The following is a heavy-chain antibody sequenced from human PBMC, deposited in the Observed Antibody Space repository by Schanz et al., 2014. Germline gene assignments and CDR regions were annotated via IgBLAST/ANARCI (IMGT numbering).Heavy chain of an antibody. Sequence: EVQLLESGGGLVQPGGSLRLSCAASGFTFSIYGMSWVRQAPGKGLEWVSGINWNGGSTGYADSVKGRFTISRDNAKNSLYLQMNSLRAEDTAVYYCARPSDSSWYMDVWGKGTTVTVSS. J-gene: IGHJ6*03. V-gene: IGHV3-20*04. CDR3: ARPSDSSWYMDV. CDR2: INWNGGST. D-gene: IGHD2-21*02. CDR1: GFTFSIYG.